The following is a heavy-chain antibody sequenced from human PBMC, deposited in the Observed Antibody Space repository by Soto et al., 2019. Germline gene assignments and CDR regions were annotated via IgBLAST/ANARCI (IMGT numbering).Heavy chain of an antibody. J-gene: IGHJ4*02. CDR2: IKSETDGGTT. CDR1: GFRFTHAW. Sequence: PRGPLTLSCTSPGFRFTHAWTKWVRRAPGKGLDWVGRIKSETDGGTTDYAAPVKGRFTISRDDSKPTLYLQMNSPKTEDTAVYYCTTRAAHWNHYSFSFDYWGQGALDTVSS. D-gene: IGHD1-1*01. CDR3: TTRAAHWNHYSFSFDY. V-gene: IGHV3-15*01.